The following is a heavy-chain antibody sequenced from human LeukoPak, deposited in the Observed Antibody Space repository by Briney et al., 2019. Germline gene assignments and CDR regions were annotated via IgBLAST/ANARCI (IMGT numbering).Heavy chain of an antibody. CDR3: CDGMDV. Sequence: GGSLRLSCAASGFTFSSYAMHWVRQAPGRGPEWVAVIWYDGSNKYYAESVRGRFTISRDNSKNTLYLQMNSLRSEDTATYYCCDGMDVWGQGTTVAVSS. J-gene: IGHJ6*02. CDR2: IWYDGSNK. V-gene: IGHV3-33*01. CDR1: GFTFSSYA.